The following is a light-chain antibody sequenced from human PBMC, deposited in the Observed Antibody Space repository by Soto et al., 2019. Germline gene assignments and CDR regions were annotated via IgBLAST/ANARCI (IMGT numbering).Light chain of an antibody. CDR3: QQYNNWPRT. V-gene: IGKV3-20*01. CDR1: QTFSNSL. J-gene: IGKJ1*01. CDR2: GAS. Sequence: EIVLTHSPGTLSLSPGERATLSSSASQTFSNSLLSWFQQIPGQAPRLLIYGASMRATGIPDRFSGSGSGTEFILTISRLQSEDFAVYYCQQYNNWPRTFGQGTKV.